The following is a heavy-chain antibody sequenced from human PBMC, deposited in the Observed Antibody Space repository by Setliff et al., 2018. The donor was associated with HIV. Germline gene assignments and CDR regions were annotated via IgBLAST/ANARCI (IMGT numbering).Heavy chain of an antibody. CDR2: IQSKTDGSNE. D-gene: IGHD3-10*01. CDR1: GFTFSHAW. J-gene: IGHJ6*02. CDR3: ARDQLAMVRRNGMDV. V-gene: IGHV3-15*01. Sequence: GGSLRLSCAASGFTFSHAWMSWVRQAPGKGLEWVGRIQSKTDGSNEYYADSVKGRFTISRDNSKNTLYVQMNSLRVEDTAVYYCARDQLAMVRRNGMDVWGQGTTVTVSS.